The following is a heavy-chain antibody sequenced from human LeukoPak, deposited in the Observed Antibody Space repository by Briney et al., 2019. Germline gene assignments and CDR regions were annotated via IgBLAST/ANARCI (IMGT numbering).Heavy chain of an antibody. J-gene: IGHJ2*01. CDR3: ARAGGAVALNYWYFDL. D-gene: IGHD6-19*01. CDR2: INTDGSST. CDR1: GFTFSSYW. Sequence: PGGSLRLSCAASGFTFSSYWMHWVRQAPGKGLVWVSRINTDGSSTSYADSVKGRFTISRDNAKNTLYLQMNSLRAEDTAVYYCARAGGAVALNYWYFDLWGRGTLVTVSS. V-gene: IGHV3-74*01.